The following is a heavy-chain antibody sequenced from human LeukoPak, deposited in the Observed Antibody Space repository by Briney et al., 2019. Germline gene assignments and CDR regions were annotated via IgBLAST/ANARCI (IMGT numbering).Heavy chain of an antibody. CDR2: INPRGST. J-gene: IGHJ6*04. Sequence: SETLSLTCGVSGGSFSSHYWTWIRQPPGKGLEWIGEINPRGSTNYNPSLESRVTVSADTSRNQLSLSLTPVTAADSAVYFCARGLRQGSAWSWAPKEKSYQYMDVWGTGTTVIVSS. D-gene: IGHD6-19*01. CDR1: GGSFSSHY. CDR3: ARGLRQGSAWSWAPKEKSYQYMDV. V-gene: IGHV4-34*01.